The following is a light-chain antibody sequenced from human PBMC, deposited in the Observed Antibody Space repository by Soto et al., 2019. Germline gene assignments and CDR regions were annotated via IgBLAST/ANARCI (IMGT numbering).Light chain of an antibody. Sequence: EIVMTQSPATLSVSPGERATLSCRASQSVSSDLAWYHQKPGQAPRLLIYGASTRATGIPARFSGSGSGTEFTPTINSLQSEDFAVYYCQQYNQWPRTFGQGTKVEIK. CDR3: QQYNQWPRT. CDR2: GAS. V-gene: IGKV3-15*01. J-gene: IGKJ1*01. CDR1: QSVSSD.